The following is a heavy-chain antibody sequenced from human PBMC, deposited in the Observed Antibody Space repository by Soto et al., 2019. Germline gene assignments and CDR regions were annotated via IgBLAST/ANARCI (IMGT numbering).Heavy chain of an antibody. V-gene: IGHV4-31*03. CDR1: GGSISSGGYY. D-gene: IGHD4-4*01. Sequence: QVQLQESGPGLVKPSQTLSLTCTVSGGSISSGGYYWSWIRQHPGKGMEGIGYIYYSGSTYYTPSPKSRGTIAVDTSKNPFSLKLSSVTAADTAVYYCARSKVYYYGMDVWGQGTTVTVSS. J-gene: IGHJ6*02. CDR2: IYYSGST. CDR3: ARSKVYYYGMDV.